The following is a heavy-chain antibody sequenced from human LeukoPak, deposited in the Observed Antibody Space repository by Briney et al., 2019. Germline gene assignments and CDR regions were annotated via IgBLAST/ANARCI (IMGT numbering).Heavy chain of an antibody. CDR2: IKQDGSQE. CDR1: RFTLSTYW. J-gene: IGHJ4*02. V-gene: IGHV3-7*01. D-gene: IGHD3-3*01. Sequence: GGSLRLSCAASRFTLSTYWMSWVRQAPGKGLEWVAHIKQDGSQEYYVDSEKGRFTISRDSAKNSLYLQMNSLRAEDTAVYYCARGVPYDSWSGPHYSDYWGQGTLVTVSS. CDR3: ARGVPYDSWSGPHYSDY.